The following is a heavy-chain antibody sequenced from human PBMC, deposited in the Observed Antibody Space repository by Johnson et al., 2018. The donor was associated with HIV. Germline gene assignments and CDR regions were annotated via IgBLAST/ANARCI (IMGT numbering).Heavy chain of an antibody. CDR1: GFTFSDYY. CDR3: ASPATQQLVPVDAFDI. Sequence: LSCAASGFTFSDYYMNWIRQAPGKGLEWVSYISSSGSTIYYADSVKGRFTISRDNAKNSLYLQMNSLRAEDTAVYYCASPATQQLVPVDAFDIWGQGTMVTVSS. D-gene: IGHD6-13*01. J-gene: IGHJ3*02. V-gene: IGHV3-11*04. CDR2: ISSSGSTI.